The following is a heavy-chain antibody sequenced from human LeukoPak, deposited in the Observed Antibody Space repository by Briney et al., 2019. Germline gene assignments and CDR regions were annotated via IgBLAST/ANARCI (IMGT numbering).Heavy chain of an antibody. CDR1: GFTFSNAW. CDR3: TTGEGGSYPFDY. J-gene: IGHJ4*02. V-gene: IGHV3-15*01. Sequence: GGSLRLSCAASGFTFSNAWTSWVRHAPGEGREWVGRIKSKTDGGTTDYAAPVKGRFTISRDDSKNTLYLQMNSLKTEDTAVYYCTTGEGGSYPFDYWGQGTLVTVSS. CDR2: IKSKTDGGTT. D-gene: IGHD1-26*01.